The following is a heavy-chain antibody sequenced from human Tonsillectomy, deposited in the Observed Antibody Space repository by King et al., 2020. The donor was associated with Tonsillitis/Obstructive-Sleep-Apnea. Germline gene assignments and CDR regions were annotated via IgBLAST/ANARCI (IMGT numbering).Heavy chain of an antibody. D-gene: IGHD3-10*01. V-gene: IGHV1-46*01. J-gene: IGHJ4*02. Sequence: QLVQSGAEVKKPGASVKVSCKAPGYTFTSYYMHWVRQAPGQGLEWMGIINPSGGSTNYAQKFQGRVTMTRDTSTNTVYMELSSLRSEDTAVYYCARVGGSGSSYFNYWGQGTLVTVSS. CDR1: GYTFTSYY. CDR3: ARVGGSGSSYFNY. CDR2: INPSGGST.